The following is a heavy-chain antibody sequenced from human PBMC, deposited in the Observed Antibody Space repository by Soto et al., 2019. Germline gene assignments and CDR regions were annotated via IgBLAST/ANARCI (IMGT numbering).Heavy chain of an antibody. D-gene: IGHD3-22*01. CDR3: ARLRYYDSSGYSGRSPILDY. J-gene: IGHJ4*02. V-gene: IGHV1-3*01. CDR1: GYTFTSYA. CDR2: INAGNGNT. Sequence: ASVKVSCKASGYTFTSYAMHWVRQAPGQRLEWMGWINAGNGNTKYSQKFQGRVTITRDTSASTAYMELSSLRSEDTAVYYCARLRYYDSSGYSGRSPILDYWGQGTLVTVSS.